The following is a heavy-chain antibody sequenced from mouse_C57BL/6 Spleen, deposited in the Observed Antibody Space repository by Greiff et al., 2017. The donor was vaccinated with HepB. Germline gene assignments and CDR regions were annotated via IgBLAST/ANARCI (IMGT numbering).Heavy chain of an antibody. D-gene: IGHD3-2*02. CDR3: ARERAAQGRRYFDV. J-gene: IGHJ1*03. CDR1: GYSITSGYV. Sequence: VQLQQSGPGMVKPSQSLSLTCTVTGYSITSGYVWHLIRHFPGNKLEWMGDISYSGSTNYNPSLKSRISITQDTSKNHFFLKLNSVTTEDTATYYWARERAAQGRRYFDVWGTGTTVTVSS. V-gene: IGHV3-1*01. CDR2: ISYSGST.